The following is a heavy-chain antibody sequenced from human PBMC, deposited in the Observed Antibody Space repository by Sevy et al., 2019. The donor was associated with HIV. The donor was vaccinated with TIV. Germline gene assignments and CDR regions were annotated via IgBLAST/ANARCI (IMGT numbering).Heavy chain of an antibody. CDR1: GFSFSWYW. Sequence: GGSLRLSCAASGFSFSWYWMSWVRQAPGKGLEWVAVTSYDGSHKYYADSVKGRFIVSRDNSRNILSLEMSSLTRDDTAVYYCARGENDDEFFQYWGQGTLVTVSS. CDR3: ARGENDDEFFQY. V-gene: IGHV3-30*03. D-gene: IGHD1-26*01. J-gene: IGHJ1*01. CDR2: TSYDGSHK.